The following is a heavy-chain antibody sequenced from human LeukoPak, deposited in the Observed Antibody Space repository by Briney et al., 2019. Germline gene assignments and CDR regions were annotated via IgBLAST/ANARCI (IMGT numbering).Heavy chain of an antibody. V-gene: IGHV4-4*07. CDR1: GGSINNYY. Sequence: SETLSPTCTVSGGSINNYYWSWLRQPAGKGLEWIGRIYTRGSTNYNPSLKSRVTMSVATSKNQFSLKLSSVTAADTAVYYCARGRYCSADICSGGDAFDIWGQGTMVSVSS. CDR2: IYTRGST. J-gene: IGHJ3*02. D-gene: IGHD2-15*01. CDR3: ARGRYCSADICSGGDAFDI.